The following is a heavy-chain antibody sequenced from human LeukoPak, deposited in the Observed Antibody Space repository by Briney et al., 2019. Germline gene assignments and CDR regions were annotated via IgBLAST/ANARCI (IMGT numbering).Heavy chain of an antibody. CDR1: GVTFSFYA. J-gene: IGHJ4*02. CDR3: AKPAYCGGDCSSYYFDY. D-gene: IGHD2-21*02. CDR2: ISGSGGGT. V-gene: IGHV3-23*01. Sequence: GGSLRLSCAASGVTFSFYAMSWVRQAPGKGLEWVSAISGSGGGTFYADSVKGRFTISRGNSKNTLYLQMNSLRAEDTALYYCAKPAYCGGDCSSYYFDYWGQGTLVTVSS.